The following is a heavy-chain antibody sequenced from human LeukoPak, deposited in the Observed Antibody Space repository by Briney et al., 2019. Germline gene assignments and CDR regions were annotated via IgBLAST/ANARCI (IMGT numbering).Heavy chain of an antibody. D-gene: IGHD2-21*01. J-gene: IGHJ4*02. CDR2: ITASGSNS. CDR1: GFSFSIYG. Sequence: PRGSLRLSCAASGFSFSIYGISWVRQAPGKGLEWVSYITASGSNSYHADSVKGRFSISRDNSKNSLYLQMNSLRAEDTAMYFCASGDLSGPICAWGQGTLATVSS. V-gene: IGHV3-48*01. CDR3: ASGDLSGPICA.